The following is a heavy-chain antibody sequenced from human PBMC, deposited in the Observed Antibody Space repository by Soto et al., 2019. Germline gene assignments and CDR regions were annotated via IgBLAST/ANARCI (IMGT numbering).Heavy chain of an antibody. J-gene: IGHJ6*03. V-gene: IGHV1-8*01. CDR1: GYTLTSYD. CDR3: ARGSVYDFWSGYPQDYYYYYMDV. D-gene: IGHD3-3*01. Sequence: ASVKVSCKASGYTLTSYDINWVRQATGQGLEWMGWMNPNSGNTGYAQKFQGRVTMTRNTSISTAYMELSSLRSEDTAVYYCARGSVYDFWSGYPQDYYYYYMDVWGKGTTVTVSS. CDR2: MNPNSGNT.